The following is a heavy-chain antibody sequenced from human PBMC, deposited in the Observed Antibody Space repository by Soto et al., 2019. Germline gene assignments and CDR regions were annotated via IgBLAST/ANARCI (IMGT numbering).Heavy chain of an antibody. Sequence: SETLSLTCTVSGGSISSYFCSWIRQPAGKGLEWIGRIYTSGSTNYNPSLKSRVTMSVDTSKNQFSLKLSSVTAADTAVYYCARVYDYVWGSYRLWYYFDYWGQGTLVTVSS. V-gene: IGHV4-4*07. D-gene: IGHD3-16*02. CDR1: GGSISSYF. J-gene: IGHJ4*02. CDR2: IYTSGST. CDR3: ARVYDYVWGSYRLWYYFDY.